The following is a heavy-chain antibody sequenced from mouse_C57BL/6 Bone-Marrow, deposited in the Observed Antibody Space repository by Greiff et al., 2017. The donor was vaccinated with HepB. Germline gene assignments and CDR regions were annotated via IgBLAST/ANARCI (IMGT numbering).Heavy chain of an antibody. CDR1: GYSITSGYY. D-gene: IGHD1-1*01. V-gene: IGHV3-6*01. J-gene: IGHJ4*01. CDR3: ARYGSSYDYAMDY. CDR2: ISYDGSN. Sequence: EVQLVESGPGLVKPSQSLSLTCSVTGYSITSGYYWNWIRQFPGNKLEWMGDISYDGSNNYNPSLKNRISITRDTSKNQFFLKLNSVTTEDTATYDCARYGSSYDYAMDYWGQGTSVTVSS.